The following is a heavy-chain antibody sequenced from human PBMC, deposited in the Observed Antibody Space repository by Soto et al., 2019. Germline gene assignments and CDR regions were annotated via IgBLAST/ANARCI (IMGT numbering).Heavy chain of an antibody. D-gene: IGHD1-26*01. CDR1: GFTFSNYG. CDR2: ISYDGSSK. J-gene: IGHJ4*02. Sequence: QVQLVESGGGVVQPGRSLRLSCAASGFTFSNYGMYWVRQAPGKGLEWVAFISYDGSSKFSADATKVRHTMSRANSKNTLSQEMNGLRAEDTAVYYWVKGIGTYCALDYWGQGTLVTVSS. V-gene: IGHV3-30*18. CDR3: VKGIGTYCALDY.